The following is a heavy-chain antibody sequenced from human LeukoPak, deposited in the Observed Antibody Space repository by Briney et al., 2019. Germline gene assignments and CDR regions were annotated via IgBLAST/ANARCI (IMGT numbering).Heavy chain of an antibody. CDR1: GGSINSHY. CDR3: ARDRDSYYDSSGYYYGFDY. CDR2: IYYSGST. V-gene: IGHV4-39*07. Sequence: SETLSLTCTVSGGSINSHYWSWIRQPPGKGLEWIGSIYYSGSTYYNPSLKSRVTISVDTSKNQFSLKLSSVTAADAAVYYCARDRDSYYDSSGYYYGFDYWGQGTLVTVSS. D-gene: IGHD3-22*01. J-gene: IGHJ4*02.